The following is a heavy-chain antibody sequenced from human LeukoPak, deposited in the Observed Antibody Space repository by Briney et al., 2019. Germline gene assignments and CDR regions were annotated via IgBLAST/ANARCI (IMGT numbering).Heavy chain of an antibody. D-gene: IGHD6-13*01. CDR2: LSYDGSNK. Sequence: QPGMSLRLSCAASGFTFSGYCMHCVRHAPPKGLEWVTVLSYDGSNKYYTDSVKGRFTVSRDKSKNTLYLQLNTLTAEDTAVYYCAVDLSIGFITAAGTSPIDCWGEGSLVTV. CDR1: GFTFSGYC. J-gene: IGHJ4*02. V-gene: IGHV3-30*03. CDR3: AVDLSIGFITAAGTSPIDC.